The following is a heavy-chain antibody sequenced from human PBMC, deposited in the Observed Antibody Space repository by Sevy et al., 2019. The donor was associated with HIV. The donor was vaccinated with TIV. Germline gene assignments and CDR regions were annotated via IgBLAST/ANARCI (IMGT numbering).Heavy chain of an antibody. CDR1: GFTFSDYG. CDR3: ARDKLPHPMITMVRGALSYYFDY. V-gene: IGHV3-33*01. Sequence: GGSLRLSCAASGFTFSDYGIHWVRQAPGKGLEWVAVVWYDGIQKFYTDSVKGRFTISRDNSKNTLYLQMNSLRAEDTAMYYCARDKLPHPMITMVRGALSYYFDYWGQGTLVTVSS. CDR2: VWYDGIQK. J-gene: IGHJ4*02. D-gene: IGHD3-10*01.